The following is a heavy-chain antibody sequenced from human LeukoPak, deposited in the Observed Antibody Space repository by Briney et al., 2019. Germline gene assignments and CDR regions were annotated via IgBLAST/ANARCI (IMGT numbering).Heavy chain of an antibody. Sequence: ETLSLTCAVYGGSFSGYYWSWIRQPPGKWLEWIGEINHSGSTNYNPSLKSRVTISVDTSKNQFSLKLSSVTAADTAVYYCARERSGHPLYFDYWGQGTLVTVSS. CDR3: ARERSGHPLYFDY. CDR1: GGSFSGYY. J-gene: IGHJ4*02. CDR2: INHSGST. D-gene: IGHD2-15*01. V-gene: IGHV4-34*01.